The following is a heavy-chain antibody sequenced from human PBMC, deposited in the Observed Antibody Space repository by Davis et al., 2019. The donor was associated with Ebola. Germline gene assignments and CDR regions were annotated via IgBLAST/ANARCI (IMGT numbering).Heavy chain of an antibody. D-gene: IGHD1-26*01. Sequence: AASVKVSCKTSGYTFTTYDINWVRQATGQGLEWMGWMNPNSGNTGYAQQFQDRITMTRNISTGTAYMELNSLRSEDTAVYYCARRVGAGSGFDYWGQGTLVTVSS. CDR2: MNPNSGNT. V-gene: IGHV1-8*01. CDR3: ARRVGAGSGFDY. CDR1: GYTFTTYD. J-gene: IGHJ4*01.